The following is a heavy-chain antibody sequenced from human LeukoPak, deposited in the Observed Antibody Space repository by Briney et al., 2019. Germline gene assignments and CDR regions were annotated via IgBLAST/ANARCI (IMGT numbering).Heavy chain of an antibody. CDR1: GYTFTGYY. J-gene: IGHJ4*02. D-gene: IGHD1-26*01. CDR2: INPNSGGT. V-gene: IGHV1-2*02. CDR3: ARDGIYSGSYYSYFDY. Sequence: ASVKVSCKASGYTFTGYYMHWVRQAPGQGLEWMGWINPNSGGTNYAQKFQGRVTMTRDTSISTAYMELSRLRSDDTAVYYCARDGIYSGSYYSYFDYWGQGTLVTVSS.